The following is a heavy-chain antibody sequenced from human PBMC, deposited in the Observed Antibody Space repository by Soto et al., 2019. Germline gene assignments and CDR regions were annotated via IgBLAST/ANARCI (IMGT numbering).Heavy chain of an antibody. J-gene: IGHJ4*02. D-gene: IGHD6-13*01. Sequence: LGESLKISCKGSGYSFTSNWISWVRQMPGKGLEWMGRIDPSDSYTNYSPSFQGHVTISVDKSISTAYLQWSSLKASDTAMYYCARSSSSRYNYFDYWGQGTLVTVSS. CDR1: GYSFTSNW. V-gene: IGHV5-10-1*01. CDR3: ARSSSSRYNYFDY. CDR2: IDPSDSYT.